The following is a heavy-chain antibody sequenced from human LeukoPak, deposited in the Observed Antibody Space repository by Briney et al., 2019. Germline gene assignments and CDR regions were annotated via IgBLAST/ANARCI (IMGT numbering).Heavy chain of an antibody. Sequence: PGGSLRLSCTASGLTFGSHWMVWVRRAPGKGLEWVANTNQDGSREKYVDSVRGRFTVSRDNAENSVYLQMNSLGVEDTAIYYCARDSGWTFDSWGQGTLVTVSS. CDR2: TNQDGSRE. D-gene: IGHD6-19*01. V-gene: IGHV3-7*01. CDR1: GLTFGSHW. CDR3: ARDSGWTFDS. J-gene: IGHJ4*02.